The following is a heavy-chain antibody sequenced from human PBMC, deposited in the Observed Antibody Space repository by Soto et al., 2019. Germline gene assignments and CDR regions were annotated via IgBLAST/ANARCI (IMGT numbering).Heavy chain of an antibody. J-gene: IGHJ4*02. CDR1: GFSLNTGGVG. CDR3: ARRRGGLGGGLTTPYCDE. CDR2: IYWDDDK. Sequence: QITLKESGPTVVKPTQTLTLTCSLSGFSLNTGGVGVGWIRQPPGKALEWLAVIYWDDDKSWNPSLRDRLTINSDASDAQVVLTGTNMDPVDTGTYYCARRRGGLGGGLTTPYCDEWGQGTVVTVSS. V-gene: IGHV2-5*02. D-gene: IGHD6-19*01.